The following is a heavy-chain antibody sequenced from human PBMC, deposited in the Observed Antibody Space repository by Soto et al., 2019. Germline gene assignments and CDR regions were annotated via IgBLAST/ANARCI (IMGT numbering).Heavy chain of an antibody. V-gene: IGHV3-66*01. Sequence: GGSLRLSCAAAGFSVSTSHISWVRQAPGKGLEWVSVIYSGGATHYAVSVKGRFTISRDDAKNSIYLQMNSLRDEDTGVYYCARDLGVALATLTLDIWGRGTLVTVSS. CDR2: IYSGGAT. D-gene: IGHD2-15*01. J-gene: IGHJ4*02. CDR1: GFSVSTSH. CDR3: ARDLGVALATLTLDI.